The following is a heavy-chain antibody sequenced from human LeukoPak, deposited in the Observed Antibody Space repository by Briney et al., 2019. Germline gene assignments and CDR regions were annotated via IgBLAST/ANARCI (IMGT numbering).Heavy chain of an antibody. CDR2: ISTSSSYI. Sequence: GGSLRLSCAASGFTFSSYAMSWVRQAPGKGLEWVSSISTSSSYIYFAESVKGRFTISRDNARNSLYLQMNSLRAEDTAVYYCARVVWGQLTYYFDYWGQGTLVTVSS. V-gene: IGHV3-21*01. CDR1: GFTFSSYA. J-gene: IGHJ4*02. D-gene: IGHD3-16*01. CDR3: ARVVWGQLTYYFDY.